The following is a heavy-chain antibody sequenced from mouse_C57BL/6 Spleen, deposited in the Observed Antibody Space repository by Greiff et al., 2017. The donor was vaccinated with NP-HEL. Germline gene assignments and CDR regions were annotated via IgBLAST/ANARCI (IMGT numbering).Heavy chain of an antibody. J-gene: IGHJ2*01. CDR2: IDPETGGT. CDR3: TEGVTTVFDY. V-gene: IGHV1-15*01. D-gene: IGHD1-1*01. Sequence: LVESGAELVRPGASVTLSCKASGYTFTDYEMHWVKQTPVHGLEWIGAIDPETGGTAYNQKFKGKAILTADKSSSTAYMELRSLTSEDSAVYYCTEGVTTVFDYWGQGTTLAVSS. CDR1: GYTFTDYE.